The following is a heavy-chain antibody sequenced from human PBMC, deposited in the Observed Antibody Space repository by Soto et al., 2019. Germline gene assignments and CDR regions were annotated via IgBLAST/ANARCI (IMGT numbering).Heavy chain of an antibody. D-gene: IGHD6-13*01. CDR3: ARRSSSIVDY. CDR1: GFTFSSYA. CDR2: ISYDGSNK. Sequence: GSLRLSCAASGFTFSSYAMHWVRQAPGKGLEWVAVISYDGSNKYYADSVKGRFTISRDNSKNTLYLQMNSLRAEDTAVYYCARRSSSIVDYWGQGTLVTVSS. J-gene: IGHJ4*02. V-gene: IGHV3-30-3*01.